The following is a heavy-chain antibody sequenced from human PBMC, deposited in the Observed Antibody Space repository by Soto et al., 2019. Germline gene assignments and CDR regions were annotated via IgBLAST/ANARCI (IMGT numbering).Heavy chain of an antibody. Sequence: ASVKVSCKASGYSFTNNDVSWVRQASGQGLEWMGWMNPGSGDTGYAQKFQGRVTMTRDISIATAYMELSSLRSDDTAIYYCARKETFGPLNCFEPLGQTTLVNGS. J-gene: IGHJ5*02. CDR2: MNPGSGDT. D-gene: IGHD3-16*01. CDR1: GYSFTNND. V-gene: IGHV1-8*01. CDR3: ARKETFGPLNCFEP.